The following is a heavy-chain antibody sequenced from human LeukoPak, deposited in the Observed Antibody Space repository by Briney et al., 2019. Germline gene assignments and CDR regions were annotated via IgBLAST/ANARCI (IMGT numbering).Heavy chain of an antibody. CDR2: ISYDGSNK. CDR1: GFTFSSYA. Sequence: GGSLRLSCAVFGFTFSSYAMSWVRQAPGKGLEWVAVISYDGSNKYYADSVKGRFTISRDNSKNTLYLQMNSLRAEDTAVYYCARDWAAAGFFDYWGQGTLVTVSS. V-gene: IGHV3-30-3*01. J-gene: IGHJ4*02. CDR3: ARDWAAAGFFDY. D-gene: IGHD6-13*01.